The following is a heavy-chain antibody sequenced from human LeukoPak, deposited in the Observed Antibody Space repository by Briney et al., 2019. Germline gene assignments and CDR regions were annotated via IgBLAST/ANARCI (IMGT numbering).Heavy chain of an antibody. CDR1: GGSISSSNW. CDR2: IYHSGIT. Sequence: PSETLSLTCAVSGGSISSSNWWSWVRQPPGKGLEWIGEIYHSGITNYNPSLKSRLTISIDTSKTQLSLNLSSVTAADTAIYYCARAPTYYYDSSGYYQGYYYLDVWGKGTTVTVSS. V-gene: IGHV4-4*02. D-gene: IGHD3-22*01. CDR3: ARAPTYYYDSSGYYQGYYYLDV. J-gene: IGHJ6*03.